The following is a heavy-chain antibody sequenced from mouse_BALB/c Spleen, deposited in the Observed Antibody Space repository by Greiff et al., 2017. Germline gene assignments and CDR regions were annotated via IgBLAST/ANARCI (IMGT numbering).Heavy chain of an antibody. CDR2: IRSKSNNYAT. CDR1: GFTFNTYA. Sequence: EVQVVESGGGLVQPKGSLKLSCAASGFTFNTYAMNWVRQAPGKGLEWVARIRSKSNNYATYYADSVKDRFTISRDDSQSMLYLQMNNLKTEDTAMYYCVRRGFAYWGQGTLVTVSA. V-gene: IGHV10-1*02. J-gene: IGHJ3*01. CDR3: VRRGFAY.